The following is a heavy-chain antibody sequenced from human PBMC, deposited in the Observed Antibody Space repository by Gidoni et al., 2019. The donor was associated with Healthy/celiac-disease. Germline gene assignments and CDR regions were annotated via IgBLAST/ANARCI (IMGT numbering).Heavy chain of an antibody. CDR1: GGSISSYY. Sequence: QVQLQESGPGLVKPSETLSLTCTVSGGSISSYYWSWIRQPPGKGLEWIGYIYYSGSTTYNPSLKSRVTISVDTSKNQFSLKLSSVTAADTAVYYCARDPPRVYGDYVGYFDLWGRGTLVTVSS. CDR2: IYYSGST. J-gene: IGHJ2*01. V-gene: IGHV4-59*01. D-gene: IGHD4-17*01. CDR3: ARDPPRVYGDYVGYFDL.